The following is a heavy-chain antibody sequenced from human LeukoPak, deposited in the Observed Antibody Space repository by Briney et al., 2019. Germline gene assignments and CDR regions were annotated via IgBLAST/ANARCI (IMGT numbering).Heavy chain of an antibody. CDR2: ISYDGSNK. J-gene: IGHJ4*02. CDR1: GFTFSSYA. D-gene: IGHD3-22*01. V-gene: IGHV3-30-3*01. Sequence: GGSLRLSCAASGFTFSSYAMHWVRQAPGKGLEWVAVISYDGSNKYYADSVKGRFTISRDNSKNTLYLQMNSLRAEDTAVYYCARDKTLYYDSTPRFDYWGQGTLVTVSS. CDR3: ARDKTLYYDSTPRFDY.